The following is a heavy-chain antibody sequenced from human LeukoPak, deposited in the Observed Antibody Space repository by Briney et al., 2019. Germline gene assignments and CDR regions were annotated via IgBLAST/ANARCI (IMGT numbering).Heavy chain of an antibody. CDR1: GFTFSSYW. J-gene: IGHJ4*02. CDR3: ARDKESGNSWYYFDN. V-gene: IGHV3-7*01. CDR2: IKQDGSEK. Sequence: PGGSLRLSCAASGFTFSSYWMSWVRQAPGKGLEWVANIKQDGSEKYYVDAVKGRFTISRDNAKNSLYLQMNSLRPDDTAVYYCARDKESGNSWYYFDNWGQGTLVTVSS. D-gene: IGHD6-13*01.